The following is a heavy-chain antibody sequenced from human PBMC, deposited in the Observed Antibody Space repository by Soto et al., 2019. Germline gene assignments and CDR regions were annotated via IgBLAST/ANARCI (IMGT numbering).Heavy chain of an antibody. CDR2: IVGGGAAT. D-gene: IGHD5-18*01. CDR3: AKAAGYSYGTNYYYYGMDV. Sequence: GSLRLSWAASGFTFSNYGMNWVRQAQGKGLEWVSTIVGGGAATYYADSVKGRFTISRDNSKNTLFLHMNSLRVDDTAVYFCAKAAGYSYGTNYYYYGMDVWGQGTTVTVSS. CDR1: GFTFSNYG. J-gene: IGHJ6*02. V-gene: IGHV3-23*01.